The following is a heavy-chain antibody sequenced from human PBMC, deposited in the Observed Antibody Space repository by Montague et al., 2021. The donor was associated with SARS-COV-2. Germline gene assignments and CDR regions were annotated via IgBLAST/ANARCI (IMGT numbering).Heavy chain of an antibody. CDR2: INHSGNT. CDR3: ARGADYDFWSGYLWYKWFDP. J-gene: IGHJ5*02. CDR1: GGSLSGYY. V-gene: IGHV4-34*01. D-gene: IGHD3-3*01. Sequence: SETLSLTCAVYGGSLSGYYWAWIRQTPGKGLEWIGEINHSGNTNYNPSLKSRLTISVDTSKKQSSLKLSSVTTADAAVYYCARGADYDFWSGYLWYKWFDPWGLGTPVTVSS.